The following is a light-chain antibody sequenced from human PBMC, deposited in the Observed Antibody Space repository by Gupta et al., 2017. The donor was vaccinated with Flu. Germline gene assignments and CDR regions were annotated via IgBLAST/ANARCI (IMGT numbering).Light chain of an antibody. CDR2: DNN. Sequence: QSVLTQPPSVSAAPGQKVTISCSGSSSNIGNNYVSWYQQLPGTAPKLLIYDNNKRPSGIPDRFSGSKYSTSATLGIIGLQTGDEADYYCATWDTNLSVGVFGGGTKLTVL. CDR3: ATWDTNLSVGV. CDR1: SSNIGNNY. J-gene: IGLJ3*02. V-gene: IGLV1-51*01.